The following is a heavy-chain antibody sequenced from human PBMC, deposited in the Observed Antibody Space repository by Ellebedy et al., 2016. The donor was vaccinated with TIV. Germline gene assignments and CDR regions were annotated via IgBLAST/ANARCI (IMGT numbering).Heavy chain of an antibody. CDR3: ARDLHGDYPPPNFFDY. D-gene: IGHD4-17*01. Sequence: GESLKISCAASGFTFSSYEMNWVRQAPGKGLEWVASISSSTSYIYYADSVKGRFTVSRDNAKNSLYLQMNSLRAEDTAVYYCARDLHGDYPPPNFFDYWGQGTLVTVSS. V-gene: IGHV3-21*01. J-gene: IGHJ4*02. CDR2: ISSSTSYI. CDR1: GFTFSSYE.